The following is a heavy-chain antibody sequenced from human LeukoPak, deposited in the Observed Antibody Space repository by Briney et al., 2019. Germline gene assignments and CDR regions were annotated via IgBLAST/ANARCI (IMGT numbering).Heavy chain of an antibody. J-gene: IGHJ3*02. CDR2: ISGSGGST. CDR3: AKDSFYDYVWGAFDI. CDR1: GFTFSSYA. Sequence: PGGSLRLSCAASGFTFSSYAMSWVRQAPGKGLEWVSAISGSGGSTYYADSVKGRFTISRDNSENTLYLQMNSLRAEDTAVYYCAKDSFYDYVWGAFDIWGQGTMVTVSS. D-gene: IGHD3-16*01. V-gene: IGHV3-23*01.